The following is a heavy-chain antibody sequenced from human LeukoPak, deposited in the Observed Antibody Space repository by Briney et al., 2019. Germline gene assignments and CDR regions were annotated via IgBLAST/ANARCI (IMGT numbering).Heavy chain of an antibody. D-gene: IGHD5-18*01. V-gene: IGHV3-48*04. Sequence: PGGSLRLSCAASGFTFSSYGMSWVRQAPGKGLEWVSYISSSSSTIYYADSVKGRFTISRDNAKNSLYLQMNSLRAEDTAVYYCARDKYVDTAMPPFWYFDLWGRGTLVTVSS. CDR2: ISSSSSTI. J-gene: IGHJ2*01. CDR1: GFTFSSYG. CDR3: ARDKYVDTAMPPFWYFDL.